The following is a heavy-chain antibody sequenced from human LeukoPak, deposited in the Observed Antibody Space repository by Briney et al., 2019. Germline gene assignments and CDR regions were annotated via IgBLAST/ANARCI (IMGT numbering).Heavy chain of an antibody. Sequence: PGGSLRLSCTASGFTFGDYGMSWVRQAPGKGLEWVSGINWNGGSTGYADSVKGRFTISRDNAKNSLYLQMNSLRAEDTALYYCARLKGYDFWSGFDYWGQGTLVTVSS. D-gene: IGHD3-3*01. V-gene: IGHV3-20*04. CDR3: ARLKGYDFWSGFDY. CDR2: INWNGGST. J-gene: IGHJ4*02. CDR1: GFTFGDYG.